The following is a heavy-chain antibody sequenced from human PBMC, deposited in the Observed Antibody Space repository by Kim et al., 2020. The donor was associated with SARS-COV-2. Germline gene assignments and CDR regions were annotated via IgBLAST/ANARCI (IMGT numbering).Heavy chain of an antibody. CDR2: INHVRST. CDR3: AISHGSGDAVFDM. V-gene: IGHV4-34*01. CDR1: GGSFSAYY. Sequence: SETLSLTCAVHGGSFSAYYWTWIRQPPGTGLEWIGEINHVRSTNYNPSLKSRVTMSVDTSKNQVSLNLRSVTAADTAVYYCAISHGSGDAVFDMWGQGT. D-gene: IGHD3-10*01. J-gene: IGHJ3*02.